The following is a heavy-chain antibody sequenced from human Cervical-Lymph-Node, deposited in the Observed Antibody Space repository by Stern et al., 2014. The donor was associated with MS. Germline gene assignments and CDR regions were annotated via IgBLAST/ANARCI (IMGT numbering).Heavy chain of an antibody. D-gene: IGHD3-10*01. CDR2: IYYSGSN. CDR1: GGSISSGGYY. Sequence: QVQLQESGPGLVKPSQTLSLTCTVSGGSISSGGYYWSWIRQHPGKGLEWIGYIYYSGSNYYNPSLKSRVTISVDTSKNQFSLKLSSVTAADTAVYYCAREGGSVVSIDYWGQGTLVTVSS. CDR3: AREGGSVVSIDY. J-gene: IGHJ4*02. V-gene: IGHV4-31*03.